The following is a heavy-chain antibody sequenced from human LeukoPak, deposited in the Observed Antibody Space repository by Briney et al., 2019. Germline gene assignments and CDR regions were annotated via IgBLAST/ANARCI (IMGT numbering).Heavy chain of an antibody. J-gene: IGHJ4*02. D-gene: IGHD3-3*01. CDR2: IKQDGGEK. CDR1: GFTFSSYW. CDR3: ARDRNTDFWSGYYTNYCDY. V-gene: IGHV3-7*01. Sequence: GGSLRLSCAASGFTFSSYWMSWVRQAPGKGLEWVANIKQDGGEKYYVDSVKGRFTISRDNAKNSLYLQMNSLRAEDTAVYYCARDRNTDFWSGYYTNYCDYWGQGTLVTVSS.